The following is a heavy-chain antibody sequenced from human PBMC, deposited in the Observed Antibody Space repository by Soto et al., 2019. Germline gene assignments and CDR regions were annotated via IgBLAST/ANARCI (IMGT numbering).Heavy chain of an antibody. CDR1: GFSLSNGRMG. J-gene: IGHJ6*03. V-gene: IGHV2-26*01. CDR3: TRHEYGIPTYYYMAV. Sequence: QVTLEESGPVLVKPTETLTLTCTVPGFSLSNGRMGVSWFRQPPGKALEWLAHIFSNDEKSYSTSLNSRLTNPQDTSKTQVILTMTNIDQVDTATYFSTRHEYGIPTYYYMAVRGKGTPVTVSS. CDR2: IFSNDEK. D-gene: IGHD4-17*01.